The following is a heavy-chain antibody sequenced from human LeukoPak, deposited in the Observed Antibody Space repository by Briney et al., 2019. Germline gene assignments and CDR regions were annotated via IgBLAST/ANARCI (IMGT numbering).Heavy chain of an antibody. J-gene: IGHJ6*04. CDR1: GGSISHYF. V-gene: IGHV4-59*01. Sequence: PSETLSLTCTVSGGSISHYFWSWIRQPPGQGPEWVGYVYYRGNTIYSPSLRSRVTISVDSSKNEFSLKMTSVTAADTAVYYCARHADIAAYREGMDVWGKGTTVTVSS. D-gene: IGHD2-15*01. CDR2: VYYRGNT. CDR3: ARHADIAAYREGMDV.